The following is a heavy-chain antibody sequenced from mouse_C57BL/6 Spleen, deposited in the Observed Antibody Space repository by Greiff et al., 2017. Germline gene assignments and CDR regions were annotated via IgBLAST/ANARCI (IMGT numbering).Heavy chain of an antibody. CDR1: GYSITSGYY. J-gene: IGHJ4*01. CDR2: ISYAGSN. V-gene: IGHV3-6*01. CDR3: ARGDGNYAMDY. D-gene: IGHD1-1*01. Sequence: EVQLMESGPGLVKPSQSLSLTCSVTGYSITSGYYWNWIRQFPGNKLEWMGYISYAGSNNYNPSLKNRISITRDTSKNQFFLKLNSVTTEDTATYCCARGDGNYAMDYWGQGTSVTVSS.